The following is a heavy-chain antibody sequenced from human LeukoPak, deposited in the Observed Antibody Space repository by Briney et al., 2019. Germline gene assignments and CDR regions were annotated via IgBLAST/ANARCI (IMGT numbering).Heavy chain of an antibody. V-gene: IGHV4-4*07. D-gene: IGHD3-10*01. CDR2: IYTSGST. CDR3: ARVTYYYGSGTYAFDI. J-gene: IGHJ3*02. CDR1: GGSISSYY. Sequence: SETLSLTCTVSGGSISSYYWSWIRQPAGKGLEWIGRIYTSGSTNYNPSLKSRVTMSVDTSKNQFSLKLSSVTAADTAVYYCARVTYYYGSGTYAFDIWGQGTMVTVSS.